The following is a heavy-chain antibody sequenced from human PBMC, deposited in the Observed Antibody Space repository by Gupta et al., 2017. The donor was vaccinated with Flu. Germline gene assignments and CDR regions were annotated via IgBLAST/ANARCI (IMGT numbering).Heavy chain of an antibody. J-gene: IGHJ4*02. V-gene: IGHV3-7*01. Sequence: VQRVESGGGLGQPGGCLTLSCAVCGFTLRRFWMDWVRQAPGKGLEWVANIAADGSVKNYADSVKDRFTISRDDAKNSLYLQMNSLRAEDTAVYYCVRNRGWQQFDYWGQGALVTVSS. CDR2: IAADGSVK. CDR3: VRNRGWQQFDY. CDR1: GFTLRRFW. D-gene: IGHD5-24*01.